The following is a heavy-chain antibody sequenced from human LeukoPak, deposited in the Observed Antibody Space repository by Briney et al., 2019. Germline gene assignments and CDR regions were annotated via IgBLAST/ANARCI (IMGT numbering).Heavy chain of an antibody. Sequence: GGSLRLSCAASGFTFSNFWMTWVRQAPGKGLEWVAIIKQDGSQKYYVDSVKGRFTISRDNARNSLYLQMKSLRTEDTAVYYCARYGALDYWGQGTLVTVSS. J-gene: IGHJ4*02. D-gene: IGHD4-17*01. V-gene: IGHV3-7*04. CDR3: ARYGALDY. CDR1: GFTFSNFW. CDR2: IKQDGSQK.